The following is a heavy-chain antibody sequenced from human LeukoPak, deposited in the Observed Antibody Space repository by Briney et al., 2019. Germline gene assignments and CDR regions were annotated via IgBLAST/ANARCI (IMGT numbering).Heavy chain of an antibody. V-gene: IGHV3-9*01. CDR3: ATTPMKWFGESYYFDY. CDR1: GFTFDDYA. CDR2: ISWNSGSI. D-gene: IGHD3-10*01. Sequence: GGSLRLSCAASGFTFDDYAMHWVRQAPGKGLEWVSGISWNSGSIGYADPVKGRFTISRGNAKNSLYLQMNSLRAEDTALYYCATTPMKWFGESYYFDYWGQGTLVTVSS. J-gene: IGHJ4*02.